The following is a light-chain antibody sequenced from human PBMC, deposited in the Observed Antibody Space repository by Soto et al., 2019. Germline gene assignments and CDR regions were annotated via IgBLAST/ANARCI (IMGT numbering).Light chain of an antibody. V-gene: IGLV2-23*01. J-gene: IGLJ1*01. CDR3: CSSAGSRTYV. CDR1: SSDIGSYDL. CDR2: EGT. Sequence: QSALTQPASVSGPLGQSIVISCTGSSSDIGSYDLVSWYQQYPGKAPKVVIFEGTKRPSGVSNRFSGSKSGNTASLTISGLQTEDEADYYCCSSAGSRTYVFGAGTKLTVL.